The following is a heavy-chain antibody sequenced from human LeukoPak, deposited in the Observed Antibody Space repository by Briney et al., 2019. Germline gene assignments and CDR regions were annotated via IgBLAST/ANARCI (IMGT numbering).Heavy chain of an antibody. J-gene: IGHJ4*02. D-gene: IGHD1-26*01. CDR1: GFTFSNAW. Sequence: GGSLRLPCAASGFTFSNAWMSWVRQAPGKGLEWVGRIKSKTDGGTTDYAAPVKGRFTISRDDSKNTLYLQMNSLKTEDTAVYYCTTDPSPIPFIVGATSPFDYWGQGTLVTVSS. CDR2: IKSKTDGGTT. V-gene: IGHV3-15*01. CDR3: TTDPSPIPFIVGATSPFDY.